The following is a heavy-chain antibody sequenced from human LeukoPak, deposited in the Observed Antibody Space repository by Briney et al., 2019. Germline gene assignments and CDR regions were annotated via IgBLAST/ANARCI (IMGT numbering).Heavy chain of an antibody. D-gene: IGHD3-22*01. V-gene: IGHV3-15*01. Sequence: PGGSLRLSCAASGFTFSNAWMSWVRQAPGKGLEWVGRIKSKTDGGTTDYAAPVKGRFTISRDDSKNTLYLQMNSLKTEDTAVYYCTSSGYYYLSVYDAFDIWGQGTMVTVSS. CDR1: GFTFSNAW. CDR3: TSSGYYYLSVYDAFDI. J-gene: IGHJ3*02. CDR2: IKSKTDGGTT.